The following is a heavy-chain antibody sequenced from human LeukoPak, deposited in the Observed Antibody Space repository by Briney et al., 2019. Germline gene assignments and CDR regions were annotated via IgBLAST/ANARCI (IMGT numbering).Heavy chain of an antibody. CDR2: MNPISGNT. V-gene: IGHV1-8*01. J-gene: IGHJ4*02. CDR3: TTAVRYQLLLEY. D-gene: IGHD2-2*01. Sequence: GASVKVSCKAPAYTFSTYDVAWVRQAPGQGPEWMGWMNPISGNTGCAKQFKGRVTMTSDASVNSAYMELSSLRFDDTAVYFCTTAVRYQLLLEYWGQGTPITVSS. CDR1: AYTFSTYD.